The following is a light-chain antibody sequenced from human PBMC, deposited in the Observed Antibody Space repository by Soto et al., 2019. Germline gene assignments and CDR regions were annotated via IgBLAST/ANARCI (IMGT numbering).Light chain of an antibody. Sequence: DIQMPQSPSSLSASVGDRVTITCQASQDINNHLYWYQQKPGKAPKLLIYDASNLETEVPSRFSGSGSGTDFTFTISSLQPADIATYYGQQYDHPPAVGQGTRLESK. V-gene: IGKV1-33*01. CDR1: QDINNH. J-gene: IGKJ5*01. CDR2: DAS. CDR3: QQYDHPPA.